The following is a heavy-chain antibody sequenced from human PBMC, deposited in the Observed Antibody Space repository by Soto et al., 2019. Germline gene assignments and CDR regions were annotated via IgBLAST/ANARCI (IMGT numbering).Heavy chain of an antibody. CDR3: AREPFKYGGNSENYFDY. V-gene: IGHV1-69*13. J-gene: IGHJ4*02. CDR1: GGTFSSYA. CDR2: IIPIFGTA. D-gene: IGHD2-21*02. Sequence: SVKVSCKASGGTFSSYAISWVRQAPGQGLEWMGGIIPIFGTANYAQKFQGRVTITADESTSTAYMELSSLRSEDTAVYYCAREPFKYGGNSENYFDYWGQGTLVTVS.